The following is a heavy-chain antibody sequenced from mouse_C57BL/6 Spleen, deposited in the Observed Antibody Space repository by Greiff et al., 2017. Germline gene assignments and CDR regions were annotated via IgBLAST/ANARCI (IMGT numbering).Heavy chain of an antibody. J-gene: IGHJ3*01. CDR3: ARDMDDYDAWFAY. V-gene: IGHV1-52*01. Sequence: VQLQQPGAELVRPGSSVKLSCKASGYTFTSYWMHWVKQRPIQGLEWIGNIDPSDSETHYNQKFKDKATLTVDKSSSTAYMQLSSLTSEDSAVYYCARDMDDYDAWFAYWGQGTLVTVSA. CDR2: IDPSDSET. CDR1: GYTFTSYW. D-gene: IGHD2-4*01.